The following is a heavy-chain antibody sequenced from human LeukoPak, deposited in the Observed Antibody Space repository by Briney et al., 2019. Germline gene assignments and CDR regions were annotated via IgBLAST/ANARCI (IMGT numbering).Heavy chain of an antibody. J-gene: IGHJ6*02. D-gene: IGHD2-15*01. CDR3: ARAREGAPGRPYCSGGSCYSGGYYYYCYGMDV. Sequence: ASVKVSCKASGSTFTGYYMHWVRQAPGQGLEWMGWINPNSGGTNYAQKFQGWVTMTRDTSISTAYMEQSRLRSDDTAVYYCARAREGAPGRPYCSGGSCYSGGYYYYCYGMDVWGQGTTVTVSS. CDR2: INPNSGGT. V-gene: IGHV1-2*04. CDR1: GSTFTGYY.